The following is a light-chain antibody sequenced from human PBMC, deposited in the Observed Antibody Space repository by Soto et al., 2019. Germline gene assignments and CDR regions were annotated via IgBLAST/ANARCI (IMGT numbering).Light chain of an antibody. V-gene: IGKV3-15*01. CDR1: QSVSNN. J-gene: IGKJ1*01. Sequence: EIVLTQSPGTLSLSPGERATLSCRASQSVSNNYLAWYQQKPGQSPRLLIYGTSTRATGVPARFSGGGSGTEFTLTINSLQSEDFAVYFCHQYNFWPTFGQGTKVDIK. CDR2: GTS. CDR3: HQYNFWPT.